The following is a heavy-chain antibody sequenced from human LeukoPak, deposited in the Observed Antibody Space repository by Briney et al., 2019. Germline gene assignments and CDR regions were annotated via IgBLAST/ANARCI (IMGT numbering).Heavy chain of an antibody. J-gene: IGHJ4*02. CDR2: FSGSGDST. D-gene: IGHD6-19*01. Sequence: GGSLRLSCAASGFTFSSYAMSWVRQAPGKGLEWVSGFSGSGDSTYYAYSVKGRFTISRDNSKNTLYLQMKGLRAEDTAIYYCAKGAVASLIFKPYYFDYWGQGTLVTVSS. CDR1: GFTFSSYA. V-gene: IGHV3-23*01. CDR3: AKGAVASLIFKPYYFDY.